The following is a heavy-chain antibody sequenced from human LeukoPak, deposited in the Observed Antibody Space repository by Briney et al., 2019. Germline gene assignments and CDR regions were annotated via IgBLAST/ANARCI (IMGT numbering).Heavy chain of an antibody. V-gene: IGHV3-53*01. CDR2: IHGDGKT. J-gene: IGHJ4*02. Sequence: GGSLRLSCAASGFTVSSTYMSWVRQAPGKGMEWVSLIHGDGKTDYADSVKGRFTVSRDNSKKTLYLQMNSLRDEDTAVYYCAKTFCGGDCQSWDKWGQGTLVTVSS. CDR3: AKTFCGGDCQSWDK. CDR1: GFTVSSTY. D-gene: IGHD2-21*02.